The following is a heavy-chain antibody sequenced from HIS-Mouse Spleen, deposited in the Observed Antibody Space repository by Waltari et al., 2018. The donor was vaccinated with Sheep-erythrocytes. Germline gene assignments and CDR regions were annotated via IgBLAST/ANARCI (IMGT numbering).Heavy chain of an antibody. D-gene: IGHD1-26*01. CDR3: ARVASGATFDY. V-gene: IGHV3-21*01. CDR1: GFTFSSYS. Sequence: EVQLVESGGGLVKPGGSLRLSCAASGFTFSSYSMNWVRQAPGKGLEWVSSISSSSSYIYYADSVKCRFTISRDNAKNSLYLQMNSLRAEDTAVYYCARVASGATFDYWGQGTLFTVSS. CDR2: ISSSSSYI. J-gene: IGHJ4*02.